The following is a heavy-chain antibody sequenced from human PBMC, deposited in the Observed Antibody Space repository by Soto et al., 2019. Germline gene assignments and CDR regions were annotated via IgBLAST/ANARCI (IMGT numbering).Heavy chain of an antibody. V-gene: IGHV3-23*01. CDR2: ISGSGSPT. CDR3: ARDRSDFWSGYYTDY. CDR1: GFTFSSYA. D-gene: IGHD3-3*01. Sequence: PGGSLRLSCAASGFTFSSYAMTWVRQAPGRGLEWVSAISGSGSPTYYADSVKGRFTISRDNSKNTLYLQMNSLRADDTAVYYCARDRSDFWSGYYTDYWGQGTLVTVSS. J-gene: IGHJ4*02.